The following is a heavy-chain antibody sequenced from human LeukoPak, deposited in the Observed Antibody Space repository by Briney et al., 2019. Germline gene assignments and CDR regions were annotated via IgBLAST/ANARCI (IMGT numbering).Heavy chain of an antibody. CDR3: ARDTSGYYGRYEH. V-gene: IGHV4-59*01. CDR1: GASIRNKF. D-gene: IGHD3-3*01. J-gene: IGHJ4*02. CDR2: ISYTGTT. Sequence: MTSETLSLTCDVSGASIRNKFWSWLRHPPGKALEWIGYISYTGTTSYNPSLQSRVTISVDTSKNQLSLKLTSMTAADTAVYYCARDTSGYYGRYEHWGQGTLVTVSS.